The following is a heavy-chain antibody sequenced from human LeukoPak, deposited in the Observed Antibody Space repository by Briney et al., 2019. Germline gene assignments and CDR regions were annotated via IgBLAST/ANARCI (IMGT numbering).Heavy chain of an antibody. J-gene: IGHJ4*02. CDR2: IIPIFGTA. V-gene: IGHV1-69*05. D-gene: IGHD3-22*01. CDR3: ARDDDSSGYYHYYFDY. Sequence: SVMVSCKASGGTFSSYAISWVRQAPGQGLEWMGRIIPIFGTANYAQKFQGRVTITTDESTSTAYMELSSLRSEDTAVYYCARDDDSSGYYHYYFDYWGQGTLVTVSS. CDR1: GGTFSSYA.